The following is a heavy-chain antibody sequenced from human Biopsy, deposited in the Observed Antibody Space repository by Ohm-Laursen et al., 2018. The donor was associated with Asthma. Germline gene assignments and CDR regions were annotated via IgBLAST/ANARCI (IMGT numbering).Heavy chain of an antibody. V-gene: IGHV4-31*03. D-gene: IGHD4-17*01. CDR1: GGSISSGGYY. CDR3: ARFRPDQTGYGDYYYYGMDV. J-gene: IGHJ6*02. CDR2: IYYSGST. Sequence: TLSLTCTVSGGSISSGGYYWSWIRQHPGKGLEWIGYIYYSGSTYYNPSLKSRVTISVDTSKNQFSLKLSSVTAADTAVYYCARFRPDQTGYGDYYYYGMDVWGQGTTVTVSS.